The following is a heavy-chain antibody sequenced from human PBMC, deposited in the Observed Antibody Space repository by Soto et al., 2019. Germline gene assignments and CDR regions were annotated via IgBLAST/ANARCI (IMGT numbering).Heavy chain of an antibody. CDR3: ARDRKKGTYSNYDLDYSYGMDV. CDR2: ISSSSSYI. D-gene: IGHD4-4*01. Sequence: GGSLRLSCAASGFTFSSYSMNWVRQAPGKGLEWVSSISSSSSYIYYADSVKGRFTISRDNAKNSLYLQMNSLRAEDTAVYYCARDRKKGTYSNYDLDYSYGMDVWGQGTTVTVSS. J-gene: IGHJ6*02. V-gene: IGHV3-21*01. CDR1: GFTFSSYS.